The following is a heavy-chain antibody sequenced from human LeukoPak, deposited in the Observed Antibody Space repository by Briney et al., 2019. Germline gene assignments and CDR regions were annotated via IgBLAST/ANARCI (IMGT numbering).Heavy chain of an antibody. J-gene: IGHJ3*02. Sequence: GGSLRLSCAASGFTFSSYAMSWVRQAPGKGLEGVSLIYSGGSTFYSDSVKGRFTISRDNSKNTLYLQMNSLRAEDTAVYYCARGGSYLSAFDIWGQGTMVTVSS. D-gene: IGHD1-26*01. V-gene: IGHV3-53*01. CDR3: ARGGSYLSAFDI. CDR1: GFTFSSYA. CDR2: IYSGGST.